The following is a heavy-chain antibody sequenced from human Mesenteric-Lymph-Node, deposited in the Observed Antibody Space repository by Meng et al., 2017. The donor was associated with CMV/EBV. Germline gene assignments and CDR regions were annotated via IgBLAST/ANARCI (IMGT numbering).Heavy chain of an antibody. CDR1: GDSLNGYY. CDR2: INDSGST. V-gene: IGHV4-34*01. J-gene: IGHJ5*02. CDR3: ARDGSHYYYDTSGPHWFDV. D-gene: IGHD3-22*01. Sequence: SETLSLTCAVSGDSLNGYYWSWIRQPPGKGLEWIAEINDSGSTIYNPSLKSRLTISVDTSKSQFSLKLSSVTAADTAVYYCARDGSHYYYDTSGPHWFDVWGQGNMVTVSS.